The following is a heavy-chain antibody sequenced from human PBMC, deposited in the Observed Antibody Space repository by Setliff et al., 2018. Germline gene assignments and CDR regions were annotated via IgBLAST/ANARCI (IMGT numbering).Heavy chain of an antibody. Sequence: ASVKVSCKASGYAFTTYYMHWVRQAPGQGLEWIGVINPSDGSTTYAQKFQGRVTMTRDTSTNTVYMQLSSLTSEDTAVYYCARENMAKNFWGEHSDYWGQGTLVTVSS. D-gene: IGHD3-3*01. CDR1: GYAFTTYY. CDR2: INPSDGST. CDR3: ARENMAKNFWGEHSDY. V-gene: IGHV1-46*01. J-gene: IGHJ4*02.